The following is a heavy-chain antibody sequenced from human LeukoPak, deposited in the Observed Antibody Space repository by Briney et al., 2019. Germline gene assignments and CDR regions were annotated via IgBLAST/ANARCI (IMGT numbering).Heavy chain of an antibody. J-gene: IGHJ4*02. Sequence: PGGSLRLSCAASGFTFDDYAMHWVRQAPGKGLEWVSGLSWNSDNIDYADSVKGRFTISRDNAKNSLYLQMNSLRAEDTAVYYCAKVSEGFWGQGTLVTVSS. CDR3: AKVSEGF. V-gene: IGHV3-9*01. CDR2: LSWNSDNI. CDR1: GFTFDDYA. D-gene: IGHD2-15*01.